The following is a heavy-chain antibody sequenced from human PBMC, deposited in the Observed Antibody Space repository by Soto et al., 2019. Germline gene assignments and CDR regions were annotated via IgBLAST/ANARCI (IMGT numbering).Heavy chain of an antibody. CDR2: IYSGGST. V-gene: IGHV3-53*01. J-gene: IGHJ6*02. Sequence: EVQLVESGGGLIQPGGSLRLSCAASGFTVSSNYMSWVRQAPGKGLEWVSVIYSGGSTYYADSVKGRFTISRDNSKNTLYLQMNSLRAVDTAVYYCARGGTTGTTPYYYGMDVWGQGTTVTVSS. D-gene: IGHD1-1*01. CDR3: ARGGTTGTTPYYYGMDV. CDR1: GFTVSSNY.